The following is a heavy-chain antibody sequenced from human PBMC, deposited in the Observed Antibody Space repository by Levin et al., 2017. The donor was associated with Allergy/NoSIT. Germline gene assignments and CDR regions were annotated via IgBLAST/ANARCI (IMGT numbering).Heavy chain of an antibody. V-gene: IGHV4-30-4*01. CDR2: IYDIGMT. J-gene: IGHJ5*02. CDR1: GGSISSVNYY. Sequence: SQTLSLTCTVSGGSISSVNYYWSWIRQPPGKGLEWIGDIYDIGMTAYNPSLKSRLSMSVDTSKNQISLKLSSVTATDSAAYYCARLRFNSGSYSASYKWFDPWGQGTLVTVSS. CDR3: ARLRFNSGSYSASYKWFDP. D-gene: IGHD3-10*01.